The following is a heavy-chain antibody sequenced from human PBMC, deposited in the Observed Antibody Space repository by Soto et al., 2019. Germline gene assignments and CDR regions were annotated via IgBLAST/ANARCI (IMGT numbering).Heavy chain of an antibody. D-gene: IGHD1-26*01. V-gene: IGHV3-23*01. CDR2: IIAVGGST. J-gene: IGHJ4*02. CDR1: GFTFSSYV. CDR3: AKEKYSFARYNGWDY. Sequence: EVQLLESGGGLVQPGGSLRLSCAASGFTFSSYVMSWVRQAPGKGLEWVSSIIAVGGSTEYYTDSVKGRFTISRDNAKNTLYLQMNSLRAEDTAVYYCAKEKYSFARYNGWDYWGQGALVTVSS.